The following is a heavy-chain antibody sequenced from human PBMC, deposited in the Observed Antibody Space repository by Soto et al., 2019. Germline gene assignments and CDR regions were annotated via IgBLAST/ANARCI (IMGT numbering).Heavy chain of an antibody. CDR3: ANQPYVREFSIDY. D-gene: IGHD3-16*02. J-gene: IGHJ4*02. V-gene: IGHV3-23*01. CDR2: ISGSGGST. Sequence: GGSLRLSCAASGFTFSSYAMSWVRQAPGKGLEWVSAISGSGGSTYYADSVKGRFTISRDNSKNTLYLQMNSLRAEDTAVYYCANQPYVREFSIDYWGQGTQVTVPS. CDR1: GFTFSSYA.